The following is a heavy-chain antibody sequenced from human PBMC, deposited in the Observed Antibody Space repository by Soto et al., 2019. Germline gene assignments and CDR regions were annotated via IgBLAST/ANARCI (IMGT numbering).Heavy chain of an antibody. V-gene: IGHV4-59*08. D-gene: IGHD5-18*01. CDR2: IYYSGST. CDR1: GGSISSYY. J-gene: IGHJ3*02. CDR3: ARHLVGYSYGINAIDI. Sequence: SETLSLTYAVYGGSISSYYWSWIRQPPGKGLEWIGYIYYSGSTNYNPSLKSRVTISVDTSKNQFSLKLSSVTAADTAVYYCARHLVGYSYGINAIDIWGQGTMVTVSS.